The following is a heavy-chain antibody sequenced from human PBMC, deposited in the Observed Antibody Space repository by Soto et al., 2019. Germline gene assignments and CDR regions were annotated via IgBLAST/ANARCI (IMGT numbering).Heavy chain of an antibody. Sequence: SETLSLTCNVTGFSISSGFYWSWVRQTPGKGLEWIGSIYRPGNSYRNPSLEGRLIVSMDLSNNQFFLKLASVTAADTAIYYCATEKVGTKLFDNWGQGTQVTVSS. J-gene: IGHJ4*02. CDR3: ATEKVGTKLFDN. D-gene: IGHD1-1*01. CDR1: GFSISSGFY. CDR2: IYRPGNS. V-gene: IGHV4-38-2*02.